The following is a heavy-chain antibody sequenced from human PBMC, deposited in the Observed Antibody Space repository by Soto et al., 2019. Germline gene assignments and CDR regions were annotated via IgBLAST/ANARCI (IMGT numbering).Heavy chain of an antibody. CDR1: GDSISSRTYH. V-gene: IGHV4-39*01. D-gene: IGHD3-3*01. J-gene: IGHJ4*02. CDR2: IYYTGST. Sequence: SETLSLTCLVSGDSISSRTYHWGWVRQSPGKGLEWIGTIYYTGSTFYNPSLKSRVTLSVDTSKNHFSLKLNSVTAADTAVYYCARQNRKAERFLEWLYPGTFDYWGQGTLVTVSS. CDR3: ARQNRKAERFLEWLYPGTFDY.